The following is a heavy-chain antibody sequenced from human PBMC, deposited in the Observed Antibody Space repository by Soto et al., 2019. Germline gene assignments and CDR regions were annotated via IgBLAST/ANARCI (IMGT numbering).Heavy chain of an antibody. CDR1: GFTFDDYT. CDR3: AKDRAAVTGAYYYYAMDV. D-gene: IGHD6-19*01. Sequence: EVQLVESGRVVVQPGGSLRLSCAASGFTFDDYTMHWVRQAPGKSLEWVSLISWDGGKTYYADSVKGRFTISRDNSKNSLHLQMNSLTTEDSASYYCAKDRAAVTGAYYYYAMDVWGQGTTVTVSS. V-gene: IGHV3-43*01. CDR2: ISWDGGKT. J-gene: IGHJ6*02.